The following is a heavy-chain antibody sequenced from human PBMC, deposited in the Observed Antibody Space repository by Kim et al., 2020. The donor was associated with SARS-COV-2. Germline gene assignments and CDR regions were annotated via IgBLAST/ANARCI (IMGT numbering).Heavy chain of an antibody. V-gene: IGHV1-46*01. Sequence: ASVKVSCKASGYTFTSYYMHWVRQAPGQGLEWMGIINPSGGSTSYAQKFQGRVTMTRATSTSTVYMELSSLRSEDTAVYYCARDATTGTTVGPYYYGMDVWGQGTTVTVSS. CDR1: GYTFTSYY. CDR2: INPSGGST. CDR3: ARDATTGTTVGPYYYGMDV. D-gene: IGHD1-1*01. J-gene: IGHJ6*02.